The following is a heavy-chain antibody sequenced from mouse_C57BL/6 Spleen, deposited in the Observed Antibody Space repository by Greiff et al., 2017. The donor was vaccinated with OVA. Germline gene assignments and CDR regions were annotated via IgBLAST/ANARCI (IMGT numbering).Heavy chain of an antibody. CDR3: ATTIVTSYYAMDY. J-gene: IGHJ4*01. Sequence: EVQLQQSVAELVRPGASVKLSCTASGFNIKNTYMHWVKQRPEQGLEWIGGIDPANGNTKYAPKFQGKATITADTSSNTAYLQLSSLTSEDTAIYYCATTIVTSYYAMDYWGQGTSVTVSS. D-gene: IGHD2-5*01. CDR1: GFNIKNTY. V-gene: IGHV14-3*01. CDR2: IDPANGNT.